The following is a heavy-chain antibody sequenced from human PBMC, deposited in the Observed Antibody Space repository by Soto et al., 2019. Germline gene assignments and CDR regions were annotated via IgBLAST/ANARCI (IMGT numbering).Heavy chain of an antibody. CDR2: IKTKPDDGTI. CDR1: GLIFSDVW. Sequence: GGSLRLSCAASGLIFSDVWMTWVRQAPGKGLEWVGRIKTKPDDGTIDYAAPVRGRFTISRDDSKNTLYLQMDRLRAEDTAVYYCARGGLEPFDYLGQGALVTVSS. V-gene: IGHV3-15*01. J-gene: IGHJ4*02. D-gene: IGHD1-1*01. CDR3: ARGGLEPFDY.